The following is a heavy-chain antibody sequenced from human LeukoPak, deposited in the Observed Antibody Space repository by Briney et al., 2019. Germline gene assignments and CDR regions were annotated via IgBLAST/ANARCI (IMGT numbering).Heavy chain of an antibody. Sequence: ASETLSLTCTVSGGSISSYYWSWIRQPPGKGLEWVSSISSSSSYIYYADSVKGRFTISRDNAKNSLYLQMNSLRAEDTAVYYCARDPKYGSGSLDYWGQGTLVTVSS. CDR2: ISSSSSYI. J-gene: IGHJ4*02. V-gene: IGHV3-21*01. CDR1: GGSISSYY. D-gene: IGHD3-10*01. CDR3: ARDPKYGSGSLDY.